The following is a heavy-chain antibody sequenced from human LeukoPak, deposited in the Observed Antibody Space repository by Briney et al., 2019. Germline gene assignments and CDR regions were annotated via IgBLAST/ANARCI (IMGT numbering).Heavy chain of an antibody. D-gene: IGHD6-19*01. V-gene: IGHV4-59*01. J-gene: IGHJ4*02. CDR1: GGSISSYY. Sequence: SETLSLTCTVSGGSISSYYWSWIRQPPGKGLEWIGYIYYSGSTNYNPSLKSRVTISVDTSKNQFSLKLSSVTAADTAVYYCARVEWLVPETDYWGQGTLVTVSS. CDR3: ARVEWLVPETDY. CDR2: IYYSGST.